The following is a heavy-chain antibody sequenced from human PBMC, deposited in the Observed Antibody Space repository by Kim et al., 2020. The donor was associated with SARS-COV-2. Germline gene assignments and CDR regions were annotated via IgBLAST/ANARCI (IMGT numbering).Heavy chain of an antibody. D-gene: IGHD3-10*01. V-gene: IGHV4-34*01. Sequence: NYNPSLKSRVTISVDTSKNQFSLKLSSVTAADTAVYYCARGRGSGSYYMRWGQGTLVTVSS. J-gene: IGHJ4*02. CDR3: ARGRGSGSYYMR.